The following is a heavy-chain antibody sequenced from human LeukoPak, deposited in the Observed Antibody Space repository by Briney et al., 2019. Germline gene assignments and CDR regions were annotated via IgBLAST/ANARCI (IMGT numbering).Heavy chain of an antibody. V-gene: IGHV1-69*01. D-gene: IGHD2-2*01. CDR1: GYSFTSYW. J-gene: IGHJ6*03. Sequence: KISCKGSGYSFTSYWIGWVRQAPGQGLEWMGGIIPIFGTANYAQKFQGRVTITADESTSTAYMELSSLRSEDTAVYYCASDDCSSTSCLYYYYMDVWGKGTTVTVSS. CDR2: IIPIFGTA. CDR3: ASDDCSSTSCLYYYYMDV.